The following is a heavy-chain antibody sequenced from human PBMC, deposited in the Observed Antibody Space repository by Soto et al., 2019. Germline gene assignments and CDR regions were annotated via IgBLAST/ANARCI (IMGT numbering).Heavy chain of an antibody. V-gene: IGHV4-34*01. CDR3: ARGLPYYYHCYMDV. Sequence: PSETLSLTCAVYGGSFSGYYWSWIRQPPGKGLEWIGEINHSGSTNYNPSLKSRVTISVDTSKNQFSLKLSSVTAADTAVYYCARGLPYYYHCYMDVWCKGTTGTGSS. CDR1: GGSFSGYY. CDR2: INHSGST. J-gene: IGHJ6*03.